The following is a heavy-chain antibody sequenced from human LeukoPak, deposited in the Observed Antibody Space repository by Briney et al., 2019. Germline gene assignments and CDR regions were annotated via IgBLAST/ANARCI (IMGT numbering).Heavy chain of an antibody. CDR2: TYYRSKWYN. V-gene: IGHV6-1*01. Sequence: SQTLSLTCAISGDSVSSNSAAWNWIRQSPSRGLEWLGRTYYRSKWYNDYAVSVKSRITINPDTSKNQFSLQLNSVTPEDTAVYYCARDEALLTGYYNSGAFDIWGQGTMVSVSS. CDR1: GDSVSSNSAA. D-gene: IGHD3-9*01. CDR3: ARDEALLTGYYNSGAFDI. J-gene: IGHJ3*02.